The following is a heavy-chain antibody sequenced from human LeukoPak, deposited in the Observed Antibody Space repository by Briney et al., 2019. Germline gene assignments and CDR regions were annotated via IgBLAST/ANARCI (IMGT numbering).Heavy chain of an antibody. J-gene: IGHJ4*02. CDR1: GYTFTSYA. CDR3: ARVQARYCSSTSCYYGY. D-gene: IGHD2-2*01. CDR2: INAGNGYT. Sequence: GASVKVSCKASGYTFTSYAMHWVRQAPGQRLEWMGWINAGNGYTKYSQKFQGRVTITRDTSASTAYMELSSLRSEDTAVYYCARVQARYCSSTSCYYGYWGQGTLVTVSS. V-gene: IGHV1-3*01.